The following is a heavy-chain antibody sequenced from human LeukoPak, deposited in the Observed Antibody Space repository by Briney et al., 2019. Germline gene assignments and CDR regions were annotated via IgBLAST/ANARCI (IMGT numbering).Heavy chain of an antibody. V-gene: IGHV3-21*01. J-gene: IGHJ6*04. D-gene: IGHD6-13*01. Sequence: GGSLRLSCVVSGFTFSDYHMNWVRQAPGKGLEWVSSISTSNSYIYYADSLTGRFTISRDNAKNSLYLQMNSLRAEDTAVYYCAKDPPGAASGTMGMDVWGKGTTVTISS. CDR1: GFTFSDYH. CDR2: ISTSNSYI. CDR3: AKDPPGAASGTMGMDV.